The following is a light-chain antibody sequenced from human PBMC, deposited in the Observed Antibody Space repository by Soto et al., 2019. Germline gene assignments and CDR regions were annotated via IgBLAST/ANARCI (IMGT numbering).Light chain of an antibody. V-gene: IGKV3-20*01. J-gene: IGKJ1*01. CDR1: QSVSSY. Sequence: ESVLTQSPATLSLSPGERATVSCRASQSVSSYLACYQQKPGQAPRLLIYGASSRATGIPDRFSGSGSGTDFTLTISRLEPEDFAVYYCQQYGSSPWTFGQGTKV. CDR2: GAS. CDR3: QQYGSSPWT.